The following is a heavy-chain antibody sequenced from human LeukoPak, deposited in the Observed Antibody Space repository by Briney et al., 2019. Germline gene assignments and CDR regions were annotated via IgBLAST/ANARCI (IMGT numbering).Heavy chain of an antibody. Sequence: GGSLRLSCAAPGSTFSTYAMHWVRQAPGKGLEWVAVIWYDRTNKYYADSVKGRFTISRDNSKNTLYLQMSSLRAEDTAVYYCARDRLTTVTTFHFDYWGQGTLVTVSS. CDR3: ARDRLTTVTTFHFDY. V-gene: IGHV3-33*01. CDR2: IWYDRTNK. J-gene: IGHJ4*02. D-gene: IGHD4-17*01. CDR1: GSTFSTYA.